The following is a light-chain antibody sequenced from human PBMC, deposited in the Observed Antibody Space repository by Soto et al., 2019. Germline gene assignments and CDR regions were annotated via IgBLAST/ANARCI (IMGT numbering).Light chain of an antibody. CDR1: SGINVGTDR. CDR2: YRSDSDN. V-gene: IGLV5-39*01. Sequence: QPVLTQPTSLSASPGASARFTCTLSSGINVGTDRIYWYQQKPGSPPRYLLRYRSDSDNQQGSGVPSRFSGSKDASTTAGLLLIAGLQSEEDADYYCALSYSTTLVFGGGTQLTVL. CDR3: ALSYSTTLV. J-gene: IGLJ2*01.